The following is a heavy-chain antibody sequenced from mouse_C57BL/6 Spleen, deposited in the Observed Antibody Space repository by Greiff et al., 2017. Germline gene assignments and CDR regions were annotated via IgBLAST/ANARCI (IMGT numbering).Heavy chain of an antibody. V-gene: IGHV1-64*01. CDR2: IHPNSGST. D-gene: IGHD2-5*01. CDR3: ARDYSNPRYYAMDY. Sequence: VQLQQPGAELVKPGASVKLSCKASGYTFTSYWMHWVKQRPGQGLEWIGMIHPNSGSTNYNEKFKSKATLTVDKSSSTAYMQLSSLTSEDSAVYYCARDYSNPRYYAMDYWGQGTSVTVSS. CDR1: GYTFTSYW. J-gene: IGHJ4*01.